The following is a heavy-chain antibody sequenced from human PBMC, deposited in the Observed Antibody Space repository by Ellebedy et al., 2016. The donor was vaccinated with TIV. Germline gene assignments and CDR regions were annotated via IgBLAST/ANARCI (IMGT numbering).Heavy chain of an antibody. Sequence: GESLKISCAASGFTFSLNWLYWVRQAPGKGLEWVANIKEDGSEEYYVDSVKGRFTIARDNAKNSLYLQMSSLRAEDTAVYYCAKFSGRDFRKYYLDSWGQGTLVTVSS. J-gene: IGHJ4*02. CDR1: GFTFSLNW. V-gene: IGHV3-7*03. D-gene: IGHD5-12*01. CDR2: IKEDGSEE. CDR3: AKFSGRDFRKYYLDS.